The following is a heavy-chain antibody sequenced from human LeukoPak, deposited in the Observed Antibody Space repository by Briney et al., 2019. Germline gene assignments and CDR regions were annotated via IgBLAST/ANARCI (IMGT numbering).Heavy chain of an antibody. CDR1: GYSISSGYY. D-gene: IGHD2-15*01. CDR2: IYHSGST. V-gene: IGHV4-38-2*02. CDR3: AGRYCSGGSCYLFILGQEYYFDY. J-gene: IGHJ4*02. Sequence: SETLSLTCTVSGYSISSGYYWGWIRQPPGKGLEWIGSIYHSGSTYYNPSLKSRVTISVDTSKNQFSLKLSSVTAADTAVYYCAGRYCSGGSCYLFILGQEYYFDYWGQGTLVTVSS.